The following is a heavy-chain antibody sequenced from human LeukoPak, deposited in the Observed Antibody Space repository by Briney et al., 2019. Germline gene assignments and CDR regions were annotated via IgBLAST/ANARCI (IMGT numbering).Heavy chain of an antibody. CDR1: GGTFISYA. CDR2: IIPIFGTA. Sequence: SVKVSCKASGGTFISYAISWVRQAPGQGLEWMGGIIPIFGTANYAQKFQGRVTITADESTSTAYMELSSLRSEDTAVCYCARTPPLGYCSGGSCHGGIDYWGQGTLVTVSS. CDR3: ARTPPLGYCSGGSCHGGIDY. V-gene: IGHV1-69*01. J-gene: IGHJ4*02. D-gene: IGHD2-15*01.